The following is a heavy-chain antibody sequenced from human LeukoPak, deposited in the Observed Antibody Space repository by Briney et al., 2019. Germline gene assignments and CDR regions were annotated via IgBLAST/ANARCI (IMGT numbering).Heavy chain of an antibody. V-gene: IGHV3-53*01. D-gene: IGHD3-22*01. Sequence: PGGSLRLSCAASGFTVSSNYMSWVRQAPGKGLEWVSVIYSGGSTYYADSVKGRFTISRDNSKNTLHLQMNSLRAEDTAVYYCARGLMYYDTSGFGDYWGQGTLVTVSS. CDR2: IYSGGST. CDR1: GFTVSSNY. J-gene: IGHJ4*02. CDR3: ARGLMYYDTSGFGDY.